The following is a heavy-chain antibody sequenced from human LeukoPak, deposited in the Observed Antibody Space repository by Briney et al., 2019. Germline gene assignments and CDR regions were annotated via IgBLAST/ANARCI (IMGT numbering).Heavy chain of an antibody. CDR3: ATRGLYYYDSSGYYPIDY. D-gene: IGHD3-22*01. CDR2: IRYDGTNK. CDR1: GFTFSSYG. Sequence: GGSLRLSCAASGFTFSSYGMHWVRQAPGKGLEWVAFIRYDGTNKYYADSVKGRFTISRDNSKNTLYLQMNSLRPEDSAVYYCATRGLYYYDSSGYYPIDYWGQGTLVTVSS. J-gene: IGHJ4*02. V-gene: IGHV3-30*02.